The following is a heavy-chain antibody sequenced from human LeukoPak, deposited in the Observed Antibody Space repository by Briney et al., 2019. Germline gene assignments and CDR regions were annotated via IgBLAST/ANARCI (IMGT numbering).Heavy chain of an antibody. CDR3: ATAPAVAGTGGWFDP. CDR1: GGSISSSSYY. Sequence: SETLSLTCTVSGGSISSSSYYWGWIRQPPGKGLEWIGSIYYSGSTYYNPSLKSRVTISVDTSKNQFSLKLSSVTAADTAVYYCATAPAVAGTGGWFDPWGQGTLVTVSS. D-gene: IGHD6-19*01. V-gene: IGHV4-39*07. CDR2: IYYSGST. J-gene: IGHJ5*02.